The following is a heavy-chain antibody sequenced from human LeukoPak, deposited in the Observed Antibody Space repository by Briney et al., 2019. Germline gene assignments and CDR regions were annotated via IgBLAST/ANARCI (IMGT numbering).Heavy chain of an antibody. D-gene: IGHD3-10*01. CDR1: GYTFTSYG. CDR3: ARAPGGVRGVIITPPGD. V-gene: IGHV1-18*01. Sequence: ASVKVSCKASGYTFTSYGISWVRQAPGQGLEWMGWISAYNGNTNYAQKLQGGVTMTTDTSTSTAYMELRSLRSDDTAVYYCARAPGGVRGVIITPPGDWGQGTLVTVSS. CDR2: ISAYNGNT. J-gene: IGHJ4*02.